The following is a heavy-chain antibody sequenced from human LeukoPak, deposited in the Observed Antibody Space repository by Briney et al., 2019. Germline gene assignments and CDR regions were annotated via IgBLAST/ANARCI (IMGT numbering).Heavy chain of an antibody. CDR2: ITYSGSTI. J-gene: IGHJ6*03. V-gene: IGHV3-48*04. D-gene: IGHD3-16*01. CDR3: AKGGGGRLIYYYYMDV. CDR1: GFTFSSYS. Sequence: GGSLRLSCAASGFTFSSYSMNWVRQAPGKGLEWVSYITYSGSTIYYADSVKGRFTISRDNAKNSLYLQLNSLRAEDMALYYCAKGGGGRLIYYYYMDVWGKGTTVTVSS.